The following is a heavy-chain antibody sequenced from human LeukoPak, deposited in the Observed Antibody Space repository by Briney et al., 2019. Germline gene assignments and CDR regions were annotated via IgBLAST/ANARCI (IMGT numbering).Heavy chain of an antibody. J-gene: IGHJ4*02. CDR2: IYYSGST. Sequence: SETLSLTCTVSGGSISSSSYYWGWIRQPPGKGLEWIGSIYYSGSTYYNPSLKSRVTISVDTSKNQFSLKLSSVTAADTAVYYCARLPLYDFWSGYYPGYFDYWGQGTLVTVSS. CDR1: GGSISSSSYY. D-gene: IGHD3-3*01. V-gene: IGHV4-39*01. CDR3: ARLPLYDFWSGYYPGYFDY.